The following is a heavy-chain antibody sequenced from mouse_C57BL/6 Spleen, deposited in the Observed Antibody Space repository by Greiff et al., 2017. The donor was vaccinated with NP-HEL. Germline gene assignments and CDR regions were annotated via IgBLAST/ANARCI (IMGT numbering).Heavy chain of an antibody. D-gene: IGHD2-3*01. CDR1: GFTFSDYG. CDR2: ISSGSSTI. J-gene: IGHJ3*01. Sequence: DVKLVESGGGLVKPGGSLKLSCAASGFTFSDYGMHWVRQAPEKGLEWVAYISSGSSTIYYADTVKGRFTISRDNAKNTLFLQMTSLRSEDTAMYYCARGNDGYYLSWFAYWGQGTLVTVSA. CDR3: ARGNDGYYLSWFAY. V-gene: IGHV5-17*01.